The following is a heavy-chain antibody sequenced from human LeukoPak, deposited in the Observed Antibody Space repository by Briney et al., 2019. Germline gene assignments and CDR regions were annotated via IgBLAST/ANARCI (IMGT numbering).Heavy chain of an antibody. J-gene: IGHJ5*02. CDR3: ARALTEGLLWFGELFVGNWFDP. D-gene: IGHD3-10*01. Sequence: PEGSLRLSCAASGFTFSSYAMHWVRQAPGKGLEYVSAISSNGGSTYYANSVKGRFTISRDNSKNTLYLQMGSLRAEDMAVYYCARALTEGLLWFGELFVGNWFDPWGQGTLVTVSS. CDR2: ISSNGGST. V-gene: IGHV3-64*01. CDR1: GFTFSSYA.